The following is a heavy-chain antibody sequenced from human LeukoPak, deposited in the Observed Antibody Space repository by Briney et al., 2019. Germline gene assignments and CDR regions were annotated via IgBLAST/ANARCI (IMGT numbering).Heavy chain of an antibody. J-gene: IGHJ3*02. D-gene: IGHD3-9*01. V-gene: IGHV1-18*01. CDR2: ISAYNGNT. CDR3: ARGDILTGNDAFDI. Sequence: ASVKVSCKASGYTFTSYDISWVRQAPGQGLEWMGWISAYNGNTNYAQKLQGRVTMTTDTSTSTAYMELRSLRSDDTAVYYCARGDILTGNDAFDIWGQGTMVTVSS. CDR1: GYTFTSYD.